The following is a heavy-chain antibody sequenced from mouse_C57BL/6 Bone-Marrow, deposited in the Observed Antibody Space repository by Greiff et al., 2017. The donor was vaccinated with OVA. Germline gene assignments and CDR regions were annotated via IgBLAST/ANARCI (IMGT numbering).Heavy chain of an antibody. J-gene: IGHJ3*01. V-gene: IGHV1-15*01. CDR1: GYTFTDYE. Sequence: VQLQQSGAELVRPGASVTLSCKASGYTFTDYEIHWVKQTPVHGLEWIGAIDPETGGTAYNQKFKGKAILTADKTSITTYMELGSLTSEDSSVYYCTRSVRAYWGQGTLVTVSA. CDR3: TRSVRAY. CDR2: IDPETGGT.